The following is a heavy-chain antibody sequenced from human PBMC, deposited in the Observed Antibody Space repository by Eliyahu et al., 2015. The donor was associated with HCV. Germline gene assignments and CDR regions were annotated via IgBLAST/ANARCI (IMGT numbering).Heavy chain of an antibody. J-gene: IGHJ4*02. CDR2: IKQDGSEK. Sequence: EVQLVESGGGLVQPGGSLRLSCAASGFTFSSYWMSWVRQAPGKGLEWVGNIKQDGSEKYYVDSVKGRFTISRDNAKNSLYLQMNNLRAEDTAVYYCAREGYDSSGYYYTFDYWGQGTLVTVSS. D-gene: IGHD3-22*01. CDR3: AREGYDSSGYYYTFDY. CDR1: GFTFSSYW. V-gene: IGHV3-7*01.